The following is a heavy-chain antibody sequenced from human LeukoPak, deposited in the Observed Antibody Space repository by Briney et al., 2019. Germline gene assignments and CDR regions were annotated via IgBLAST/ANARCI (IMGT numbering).Heavy chain of an antibody. D-gene: IGHD3-10*01. CDR1: GFTFRSYA. J-gene: IGHJ6*02. Sequence: PGGSLRLSCAASGFTFRSYAMSWVRQAPGKGLEWVSAISGSGGYADSVKGRFTISRDNSKNTLYLQMNSLRAEDTAVYYCAKGMGYYDSGSHFYGMGVWGQGTTVTVSS. CDR3: AKGMGYYDSGSHFYGMGV. V-gene: IGHV3-23*01. CDR2: ISGSGG.